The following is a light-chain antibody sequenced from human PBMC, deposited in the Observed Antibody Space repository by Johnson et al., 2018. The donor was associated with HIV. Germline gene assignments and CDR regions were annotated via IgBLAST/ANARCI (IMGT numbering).Light chain of an antibody. J-gene: IGLJ1*01. CDR1: SSNIGNNY. Sequence: QSILTQPPSVSAAPGQKVTISCSRSSSNIGNNYVSWYQQLPGTAPKLLIYDNNERPSGIPDRFSGSKSGTSATLGITGLQTGDEADYYCGTWDSSLSAGGYVFGTGTKVTVL. CDR2: DNN. CDR3: GTWDSSLSAGGYV. V-gene: IGLV1-51*01.